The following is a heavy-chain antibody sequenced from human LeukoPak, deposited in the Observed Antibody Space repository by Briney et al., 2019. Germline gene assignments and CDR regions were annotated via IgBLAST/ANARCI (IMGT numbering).Heavy chain of an antibody. CDR2: ISGSGDNT. J-gene: IGHJ4*02. V-gene: IGHV3-23*01. CDR1: GFTFRRYA. D-gene: IGHD5-12*01. CDR3: AKAVVATITGFDS. Sequence: GGSLRLSCAASGFTFRRYAMSWVRQAPGKGLEWVSGISGSGDNTHYGDSAKGLFTISRDNSKNTLYPQMNSLRAEDTAVYYCAKAVVATITGFDSWGQGTLVTVSS.